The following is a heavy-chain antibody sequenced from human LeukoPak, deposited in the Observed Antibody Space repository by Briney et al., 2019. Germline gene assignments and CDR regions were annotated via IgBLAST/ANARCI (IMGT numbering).Heavy chain of an antibody. CDR1: GYTFPNYG. CDR2: ISPYNGNT. CDR3: ARDLRITVSVAEKMNSGY. J-gene: IGHJ4*02. V-gene: IGHV1-18*01. D-gene: IGHD6-19*01. Sequence: ASVKVSCKASGYTFPNYGVTWVRQAPGQGLEWMGWISPYNGNTNYAQKLQGRVTMTTDTSTSTVYMELRTLISDDTAIYYCARDLRITVSVAEKMNSGYWGQGTLVTVSS.